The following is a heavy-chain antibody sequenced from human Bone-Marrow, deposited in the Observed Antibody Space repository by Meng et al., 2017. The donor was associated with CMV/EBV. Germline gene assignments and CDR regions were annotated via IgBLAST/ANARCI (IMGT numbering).Heavy chain of an antibody. D-gene: IGHD3-22*01. CDR2: ISSSGTYI. CDR1: GFTFSNYG. V-gene: IGHV3-21*01. J-gene: IGHJ4*02. CDR3: ASTSDSSGYYPGY. Sequence: GESLKISCAASGFTFSNYGMSWVRQAPGKGLEWVSSISSSGTYIYYADSLKGRFTVSRDNAKNSLYLQMNSLRADDTAVYYCASTSDSSGYYPGYWGQGTLVTVSS.